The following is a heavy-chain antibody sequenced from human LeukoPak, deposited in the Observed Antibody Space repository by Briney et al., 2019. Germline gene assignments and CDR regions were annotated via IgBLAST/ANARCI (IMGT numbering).Heavy chain of an antibody. CDR3: ARDHCSANSCYEDYYNGLDV. CDR2: INPKSGGT. V-gene: IGHV1-2*02. Sequence: ASVTVSCKASGYTFTAYYLQWVRLAPGQGLEWMGWINPKSGGTEYAQRFQGRVTMTRDTSISTAYMELSTLRSDDTAVYYCARDHCSANSCYEDYYNGLDVWGQGTTVTVSS. J-gene: IGHJ6*02. CDR1: GYTFTAYY. D-gene: IGHD2-2*01.